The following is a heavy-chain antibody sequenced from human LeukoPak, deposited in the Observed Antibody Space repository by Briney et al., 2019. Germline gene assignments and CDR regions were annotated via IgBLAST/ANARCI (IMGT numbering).Heavy chain of an antibody. CDR2: IHIYRGNT. J-gene: IGHJ4*02. CDR1: GYSSTNYG. D-gene: IGHD5-12*01. Sequence: ASVKVSCKASGYSSTNYGISWVRQAPGQGLEWMGWIHIYRGNTNYAQKFQGRVTMTTDTSTSTVYMEVRGLRSDDTAIYYCAKDDAWLRFLYWGQGTLVTVSS. V-gene: IGHV1-18*01. CDR3: AKDDAWLRFLY.